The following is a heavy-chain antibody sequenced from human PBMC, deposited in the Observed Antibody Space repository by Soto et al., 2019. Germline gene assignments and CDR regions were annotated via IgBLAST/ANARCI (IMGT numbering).Heavy chain of an antibody. D-gene: IGHD3-9*01. CDR2: IYYSGST. V-gene: IGHV4-31*03. CDR3: ARGYYDILTGWPHFDY. J-gene: IGHJ4*02. Sequence: SETLSLTCTVSGGSISSGGYYWSWIRQHPGKGLEWIVYIYYSGSTYYNPSIKSRVTISVETSKTQFSLKLSSVTAADTAVYYCARGYYDILTGWPHFDYWGQGTLVTVSS. CDR1: GGSISSGGYY.